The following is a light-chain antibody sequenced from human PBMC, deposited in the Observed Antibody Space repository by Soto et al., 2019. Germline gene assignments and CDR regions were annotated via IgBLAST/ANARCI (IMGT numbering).Light chain of an antibody. CDR2: EVS. Sequence: QSALTQPGSVSGSPGQSITISCTGTISDVGGYYYVSWSQQHPGKAPKLIIYEVSNRPSGVSNRFSGSKYDNTASLTISGLQAEDEADYYCSSYSSTSTLVFGTGTKVTVL. CDR3: SSYSSTSTLV. J-gene: IGLJ1*01. CDR1: ISDVGGYYY. V-gene: IGLV2-14*01.